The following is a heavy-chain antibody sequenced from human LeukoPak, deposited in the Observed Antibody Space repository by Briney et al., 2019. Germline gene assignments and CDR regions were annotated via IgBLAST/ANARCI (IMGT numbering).Heavy chain of an antibody. V-gene: IGHV4-30-4*01. Sequence: SETLSLTCTVSGGSISSGDYYWSWMRQPPGQGLEWFGYLYYSGSTYHNPSLKSRVTISVDTSKNQFSLRLSSVTAADTAVYYCALFLDYYDSSGYYYLAFDYWGQGTLVTVSS. D-gene: IGHD3-22*01. CDR3: ALFLDYYDSSGYYYLAFDY. CDR2: LYYSGST. J-gene: IGHJ4*02. CDR1: GGSISSGDYY.